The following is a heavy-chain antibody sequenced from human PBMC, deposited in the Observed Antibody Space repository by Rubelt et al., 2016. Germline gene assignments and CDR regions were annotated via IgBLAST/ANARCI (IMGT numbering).Heavy chain of an antibody. CDR3: ARGKCSSTSCYRIDAFDI. J-gene: IGHJ3*02. CDR2: IKQDGSEK. CDR1: GFTFSSYW. V-gene: IGHV3-7*01. D-gene: IGHD2-2*02. Sequence: EVQLVESGGGLVQPGGSLRLSCAASGFTFSSYWMSWVRQAPGKGLEWVANIKQDGSEKYYVDSVKGRFTISRDNDKNSLYLQMNSLRAEDTAVYYCARGKCSSTSCYRIDAFDIWGQGTMVTVSS.